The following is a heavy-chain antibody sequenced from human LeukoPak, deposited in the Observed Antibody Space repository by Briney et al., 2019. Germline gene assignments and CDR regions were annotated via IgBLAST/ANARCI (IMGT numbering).Heavy chain of an antibody. CDR3: ARDYLVGCTDTICYPIDY. J-gene: IGHJ4*02. V-gene: IGHV3-30*15. Sequence: GRSLRLSCAASGFTFGNHAMHWVRQAPGMGLEWVAVISYEASNKYYADSMKGRFTISRDNSKNMLYLQMSSLRAEDTAVYYCARDYLVGCTDTICYPIDYWGQGTLVTVSS. D-gene: IGHD2-8*02. CDR2: ISYEASNK. CDR1: GFTFGNHA.